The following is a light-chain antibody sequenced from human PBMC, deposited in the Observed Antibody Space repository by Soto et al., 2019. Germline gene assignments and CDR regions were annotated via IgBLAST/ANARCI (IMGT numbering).Light chain of an antibody. J-gene: IGLJ2*01. CDR3: SSFAGSNVV. V-gene: IGLV2-8*01. CDR2: EVS. CDR1: SSAVGGYNY. Sequence: QSALTQPPSASGSPGQSVTISCTGTSSAVGGYNYVSWYQQHPGKAPKLMISEVSKRPSGVPDRFSGSKSGNTASLTVSGLQAEDEADYYCSSFAGSNVVFGGGTKLTVL.